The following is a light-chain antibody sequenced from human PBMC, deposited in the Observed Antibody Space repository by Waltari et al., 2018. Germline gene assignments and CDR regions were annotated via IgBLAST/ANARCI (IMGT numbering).Light chain of an antibody. V-gene: IGKV3-20*01. CDR2: GAS. J-gene: IGKJ1*01. Sequence: EIVLTQSPGTLSLSPGERATLSCSASQSITNNYLAWYQQKPGQAPRLLIYGASSRATGIPDRFSGSGSGTDFTLTISRLEPEDFAVYVCQQYGSSPPTFGQGTKVEIK. CDR3: QQYGSSPPT. CDR1: QSITNNY.